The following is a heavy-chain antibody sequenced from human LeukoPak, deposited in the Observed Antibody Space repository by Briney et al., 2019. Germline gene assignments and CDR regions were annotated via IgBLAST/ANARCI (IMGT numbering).Heavy chain of an antibody. J-gene: IGHJ4*02. Sequence: GGSLKLSCAASGFTFRKYWMHWVRQVPRKGLICVSRINNEGNETNYADSVKGRFTISRDNAKNTLYLQMNSLRAEDTAVYYCARGIYGNFDYWGQGSLVTVSS. V-gene: IGHV3-74*01. D-gene: IGHD3-10*01. CDR1: GFTFRKYW. CDR3: ARGIYGNFDY. CDR2: INNEGNET.